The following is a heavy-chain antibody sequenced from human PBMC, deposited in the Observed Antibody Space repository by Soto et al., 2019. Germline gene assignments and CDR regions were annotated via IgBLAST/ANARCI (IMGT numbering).Heavy chain of an antibody. Sequence: EVQLVESGGGLVQPGGSLRLSCVASGFSFRSYWMTWVRQAPGKGLEWVANINQDGSEKYYVDSVKGRFTFSRDNAKNSGDLQMNSRIVEDTAGSYFARAHGRNNYDAMDFWGQGTTVTVSS. CDR2: INQDGSEK. D-gene: IGHD2-8*01. CDR3: ARAHGRNNYDAMDF. J-gene: IGHJ6*02. CDR1: GFSFRSYW. V-gene: IGHV3-7*01.